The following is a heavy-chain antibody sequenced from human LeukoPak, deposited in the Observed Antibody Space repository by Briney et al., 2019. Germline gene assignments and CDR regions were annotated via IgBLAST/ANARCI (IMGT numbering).Heavy chain of an antibody. D-gene: IGHD2-15*01. CDR1: GGSFSGYY. CDR2: INHSGST. J-gene: IGHJ4*02. CDR3: ARVGYLNCSGGSCYGTCDY. Sequence: SETLSLTCAVYGGSFSGYYWSWIRQPPGKGLEWIGEINHSGSTNHNPSLKSRVTISVDTSKNQFSLKLSSVTAADTAVYYCARVGYLNCSGGSCYGTCDYWGQGTLVTVSS. V-gene: IGHV4-34*01.